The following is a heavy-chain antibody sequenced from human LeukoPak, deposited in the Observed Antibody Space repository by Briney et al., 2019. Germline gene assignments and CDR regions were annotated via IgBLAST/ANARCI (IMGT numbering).Heavy chain of an antibody. V-gene: IGHV3-11*04. CDR1: GFTFSDYY. CDR3: ARVNGYNWGPDYFDY. D-gene: IGHD5-24*01. Sequence: GGSLRLSCVASGFTFSDYYMSWIRQAPGKGLEWVSHIGSTAYYADSVKGRLTISRDNAKNSLYLQMNSLRAEDTAVYYCARVNGYNWGPDYFDYWGQGTLVTVSS. CDR2: IGSTA. J-gene: IGHJ4*02.